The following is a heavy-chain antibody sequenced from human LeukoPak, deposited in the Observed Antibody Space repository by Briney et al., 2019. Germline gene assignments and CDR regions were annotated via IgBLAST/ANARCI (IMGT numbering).Heavy chain of an antibody. J-gene: IGHJ3*02. D-gene: IGHD1-14*01. V-gene: IGHV3-74*01. CDR3: ARGGDYSGTAFDI. CDR1: GFTFSTYW. CDR2: INDVSGS. Sequence: GGSLRLSCAASGFTFSTYWMHWVRQVPGKGLLWVSRINDVSGSTYADSVKGRFTISRDTAKNTLYLQMSRLRAEDTAVYFCARGGDYSGTAFDIWGQGTMVTVSS.